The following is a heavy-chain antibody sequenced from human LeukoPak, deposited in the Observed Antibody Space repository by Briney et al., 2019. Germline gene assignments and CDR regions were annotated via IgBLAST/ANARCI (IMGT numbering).Heavy chain of an antibody. CDR3: ARAYYYDSSGYYPLTRVAFDI. Sequence: SETLSLTCTVSGGSISSYYWSWIRQPPGKGLEWIGYIYTSGSTNYNPSLKSRVTISVDTSKNQFSLKLSSVTAADTAVYYCARAYYYDSSGYYPLTRVAFDIWGQGTMVTVSS. D-gene: IGHD3-22*01. J-gene: IGHJ3*02. V-gene: IGHV4-4*09. CDR2: IYTSGST. CDR1: GGSISSYY.